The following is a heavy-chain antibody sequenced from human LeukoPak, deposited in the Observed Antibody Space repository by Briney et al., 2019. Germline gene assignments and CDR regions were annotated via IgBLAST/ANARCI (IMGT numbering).Heavy chain of an antibody. CDR3: ARDLPDEVPSFDL. Sequence: GGSLRLSRAASGFTSSSYSMNWVRQAPGKGLEWVSSISSSRSYIYYVDSVKGRFTISRDNAKNSLYLQMNSLRAEDTAVYYCARDLPDEVPSFDLWGRGTLVTVSS. D-gene: IGHD1-1*01. J-gene: IGHJ2*01. CDR1: GFTSSSYS. V-gene: IGHV3-21*06. CDR2: ISSSRSYI.